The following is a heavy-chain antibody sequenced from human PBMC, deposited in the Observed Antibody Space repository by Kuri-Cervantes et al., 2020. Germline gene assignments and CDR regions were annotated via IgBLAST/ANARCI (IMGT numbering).Heavy chain of an antibody. Sequence: GGSLRLSCAASGFSISDYYMNWIRQAPGKGLEWVSYISGSGITIYYADSVKGRFTISRDNAKNSLYLQMNSLRAEDTAVYYCARSKPFGESYFDNWGQGTLVTVSS. D-gene: IGHD3-10*01. J-gene: IGHJ4*02. CDR1: GFSISDYY. CDR2: ISGSGITI. CDR3: ARSKPFGESYFDN. V-gene: IGHV3-11*01.